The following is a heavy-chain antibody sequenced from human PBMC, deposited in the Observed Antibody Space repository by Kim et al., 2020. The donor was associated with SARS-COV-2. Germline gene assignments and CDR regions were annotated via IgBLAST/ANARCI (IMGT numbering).Heavy chain of an antibody. CDR1: GYTFTRYA. CDR3: ARDWWESSSGVDFDL. V-gene: IGHV1-3*01. CDR2: INAGNGNT. D-gene: IGHD6-6*01. J-gene: IGHJ2*01. Sequence: ASVKVSCKASGYTFTRYAMHWVRQAPGQRLEWMGWINAGNGNTKYSQKFQGRVTITRDTSASTAYMELSSLRSEDTAVYYCARDWWESSSGVDFDLWGRGTLVTVSS.